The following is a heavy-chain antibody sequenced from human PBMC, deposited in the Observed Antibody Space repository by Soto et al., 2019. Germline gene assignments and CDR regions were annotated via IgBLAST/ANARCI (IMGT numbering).Heavy chain of an antibody. D-gene: IGHD2-15*01. V-gene: IGHV3-23*01. CDR2: ISGSGGDT. CDR3: AKGLIVVVVAASYDAFDI. CDR1: GFTFSTYA. Sequence: LRLSCAASGFTFSTYAMSWVRQAPGKGLEWVSVISGSGGDTYYADSVKGRFTIARANSKNTLSLQMNSLRAEDTAVYYCAKGLIVVVVAASYDAFDIWGQGTMVTVSS. J-gene: IGHJ3*02.